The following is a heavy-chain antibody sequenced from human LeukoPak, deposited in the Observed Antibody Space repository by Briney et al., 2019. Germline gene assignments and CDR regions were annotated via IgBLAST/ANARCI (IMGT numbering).Heavy chain of an antibody. J-gene: IGHJ6*03. CDR1: GYTFTSYA. D-gene: IGHD3-10*01. CDR3: ARTYGSESYYNPYMDV. Sequence: ASVKVSCKASGYTFTSYAMNWVRQAPGQGLEWMGWINTNTGNPTYAQGFTGRFVFSLDTSVSTAYLQISSLKAEDTAVYYCARTYGSESYYNPYMDVWGKGTTVTVSS. V-gene: IGHV7-4-1*02. CDR2: INTNTGNP.